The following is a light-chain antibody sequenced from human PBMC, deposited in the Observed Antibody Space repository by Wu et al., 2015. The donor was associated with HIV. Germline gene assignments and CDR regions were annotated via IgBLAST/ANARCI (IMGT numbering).Light chain of an antibody. Sequence: EIVMTQSPATLSVSPGERVTLSCRASQSVSRDLAWYQQKPGQSLRLLIYGASTRATGVSARFSGSGSGTEFTLTISSMQSEDFAVYYCQQYNNWPPLTFGGGTKVEIK. CDR2: GAS. V-gene: IGKV3-15*01. CDR1: QSVSRD. CDR3: QQYNNWPPLT. J-gene: IGKJ4*01.